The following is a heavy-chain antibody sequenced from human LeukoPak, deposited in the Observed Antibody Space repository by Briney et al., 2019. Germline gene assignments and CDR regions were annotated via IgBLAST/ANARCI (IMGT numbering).Heavy chain of an antibody. J-gene: IGHJ4*02. CDR2: ISGNGRST. Sequence: GGSLRLSCAASGFTFSSYAMSCVRQAPGKGLEWVSTISGNGRSTYYGDSVKGRFTISRDNSKNTLSLQMNSLRAEDTAVYYCAKEYYVLLVYALGGSFDYWGRGTLVTVSS. V-gene: IGHV3-23*01. CDR1: GFTFSSYA. CDR3: AKEYYVLLVYALGGSFDY. D-gene: IGHD2-8*02.